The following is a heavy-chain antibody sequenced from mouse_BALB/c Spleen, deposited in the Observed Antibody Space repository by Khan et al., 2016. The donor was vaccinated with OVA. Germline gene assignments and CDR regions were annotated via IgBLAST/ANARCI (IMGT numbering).Heavy chain of an antibody. Sequence: QIQLVQSGPELKKPGETVKISCKASGHTFTKYGMNWVKQAPGKGLKWMGWINTYTGEPAYADDFNGRFAFYLETSASTAYLQINNLKNEDTATNFCARPPYFSYVLDNWGQGTSVTVSS. V-gene: IGHV9-3-1*01. CDR3: ARPPYFSYVLDN. CDR2: INTYTGEP. CDR1: GHTFTKYG. J-gene: IGHJ4*01. D-gene: IGHD2-10*01.